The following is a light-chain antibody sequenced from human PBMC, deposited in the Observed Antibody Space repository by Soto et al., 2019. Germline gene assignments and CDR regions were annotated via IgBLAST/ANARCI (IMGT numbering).Light chain of an antibody. CDR3: QQLNSYPLFT. Sequence: DIQMTQSPSSLSASLGDRVTITCRASQGISNYLAWYQQKPGKVPKLLIYAASTLKSGVPARFSGSGSGTDFTLTISSLQPEDVATYYCQQLNSYPLFTFGPWTKVDIK. CDR2: AAS. J-gene: IGKJ3*01. CDR1: QGISNY. V-gene: IGKV1-27*01.